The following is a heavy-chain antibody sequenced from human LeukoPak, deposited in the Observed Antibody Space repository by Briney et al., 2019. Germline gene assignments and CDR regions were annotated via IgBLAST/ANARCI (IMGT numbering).Heavy chain of an antibody. J-gene: IGHJ2*01. CDR2: ISGSGAGT. D-gene: IGHD1-1*01. CDR1: GFTFSSNA. Sequence: GGSLRLSCAASGFTFSSNAMSWVRQAPGKGLEWVSAISGSGAGTYYADSVKGRFTISRDISKNTLYLQMNSLRAEDTAVYYCAKDTTGRNWYFDLWGRGTLVTVSS. V-gene: IGHV3-23*01. CDR3: AKDTTGRNWYFDL.